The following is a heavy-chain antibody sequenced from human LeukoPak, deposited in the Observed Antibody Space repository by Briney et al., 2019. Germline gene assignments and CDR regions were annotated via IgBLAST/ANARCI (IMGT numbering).Heavy chain of an antibody. Sequence: SETLSLTCTVSGGSISSYYWSWIRQPPGKGLEWIGYIYYSGSTNYNPSLKSRVTISVDTSKNQFSLKLSSVTAADTAVYYCAREGVDTAMVDYWGQGTLVTVSS. CDR2: IYYSGST. V-gene: IGHV4-59*12. CDR3: AREGVDTAMVDY. D-gene: IGHD5-18*01. J-gene: IGHJ4*02. CDR1: GGSISSYY.